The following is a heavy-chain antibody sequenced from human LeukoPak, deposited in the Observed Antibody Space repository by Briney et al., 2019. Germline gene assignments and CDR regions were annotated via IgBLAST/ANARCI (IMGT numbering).Heavy chain of an antibody. D-gene: IGHD5-18*01. J-gene: IGHJ4*02. Sequence: GGSLRLSCAASGFIFSSYWMHWFRQGPGKGLVWVSRISTDGSSTSYADSVKGRFTISRDNAKNTLYLQMDSLRAEDSAVYYCARDQTLAMVSPFDYWGQGTLVTVSS. V-gene: IGHV3-74*01. CDR2: ISTDGSST. CDR3: ARDQTLAMVSPFDY. CDR1: GFIFSSYW.